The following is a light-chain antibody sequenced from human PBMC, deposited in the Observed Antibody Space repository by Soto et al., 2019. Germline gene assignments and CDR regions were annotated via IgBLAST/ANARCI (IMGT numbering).Light chain of an antibody. CDR1: QSVSSY. CDR3: QQRSNWPHIT. V-gene: IGKV3-11*01. J-gene: IGKJ5*01. Sequence: EIVITPYPAPLSVSPGERATLSCMDSQSVSSYLAWYQQKPGQAPRLLIYDASNRATGIPARFSGSGSGTDFTLTISSLEPEDFAVYYCQQRSNWPHITFGQGTRLETK. CDR2: DAS.